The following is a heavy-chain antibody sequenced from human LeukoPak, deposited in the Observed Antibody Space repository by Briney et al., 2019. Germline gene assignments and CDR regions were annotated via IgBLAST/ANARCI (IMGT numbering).Heavy chain of an antibody. CDR1: GFPFSSYA. CDR2: ISSSSSYI. CDR3: ARDGYYDSSGLFDY. J-gene: IGHJ4*02. D-gene: IGHD3-22*01. V-gene: IGHV3-21*01. Sequence: GGSLRLSCAASGFPFSSYAMSWVRQAPGKGLEWVSSISSSSSYIYYADSVKGRFTISRDNAKNSLYLQMNSLRAEDTAVYYCARDGYYDSSGLFDYWGQGTLVTVSS.